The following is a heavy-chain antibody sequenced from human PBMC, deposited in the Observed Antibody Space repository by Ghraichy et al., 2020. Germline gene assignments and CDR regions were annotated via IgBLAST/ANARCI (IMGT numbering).Heavy chain of an antibody. CDR3: AKDAMTTVTTVGNWFDP. CDR1: GFTFSSYA. D-gene: IGHD4-11*01. V-gene: IGHV3-23*01. CDR2: ISGSGGST. Sequence: GGSLRLSCAASGFTFSSYAMSWVRQAPGKGLEWVSAISGSGGSTYYADSVKGRFTISRDNSKNTLYLQMNSLRAEDTAVYYCAKDAMTTVTTVGNWFDPWGQGTLVTVSS. J-gene: IGHJ5*02.